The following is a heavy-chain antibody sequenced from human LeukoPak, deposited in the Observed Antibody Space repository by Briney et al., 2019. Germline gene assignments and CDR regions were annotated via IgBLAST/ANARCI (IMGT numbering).Heavy chain of an antibody. V-gene: IGHV4-59*12. Sequence: SETLSLTCTVSGGSISSYYWSWIRQPPGKGLEWIGYIYYSGSTYYNPSLKSRVTISVDTSKNQFSLKLSSVTAADTAVYYCAREENDSSGYYNFDYWGQGTLVTVSS. CDR1: GGSISSYY. CDR3: AREENDSSGYYNFDY. J-gene: IGHJ4*02. CDR2: IYYSGST. D-gene: IGHD3-22*01.